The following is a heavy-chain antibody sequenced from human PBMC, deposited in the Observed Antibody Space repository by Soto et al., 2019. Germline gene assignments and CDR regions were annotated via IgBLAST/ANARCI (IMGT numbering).Heavy chain of an antibody. CDR1: GGSFSGYY. D-gene: IGHD5-18*01. J-gene: IGHJ5*02. V-gene: IGHV4-34*01. Sequence: PSETLSLTCAVYGGSFSGYYWSWIRQPPGKGLEWIGEINHSGGTNYNPSLKSRVNISEDTSKNQLSLRLSSVTAADTAVYYCARELWLRGWFDPWGQGTLVTGSS. CDR2: INHSGGT. CDR3: ARELWLRGWFDP.